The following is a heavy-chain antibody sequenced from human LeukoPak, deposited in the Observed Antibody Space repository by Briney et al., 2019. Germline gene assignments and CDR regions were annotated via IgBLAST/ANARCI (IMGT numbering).Heavy chain of an antibody. CDR3: ATQYYDILTGYRADLNYYYMDV. CDR2: MNPNSGNT. V-gene: IGHV1-8*01. CDR1: GYTFTSYD. J-gene: IGHJ6*03. D-gene: IGHD3-9*01. Sequence: GASVKVSCKASGYTFTSYDINWVRQATGQGLEWMGWMNPNSGNTGYAQKFQGRVTMTRNASISTAYMELSSLRYEDTAVYYCATQYYDILTGYRADLNYYYMDVWGKGTTVTVSS.